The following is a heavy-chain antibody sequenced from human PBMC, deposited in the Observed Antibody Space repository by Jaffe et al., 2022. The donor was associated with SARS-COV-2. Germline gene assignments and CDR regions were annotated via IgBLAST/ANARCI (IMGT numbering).Heavy chain of an antibody. CDR2: ISGSGGST. D-gene: IGHD2-21*02. CDR3: AKDALAYCGGDCHLTTG. CDR1: GFTFSSYA. V-gene: IGHV3-23*01. Sequence: EVQLLESGGGLVQPGGSLRLSCAASGFTFSSYAMSWVRQAPGKGLEWVSAISGSGGSTYYADSVKGRFTISRDNSKNTLYLQMNSLRAEDTAVYYCAKDALAYCGGDCHLTTGGGQGTLVTVSS. J-gene: IGHJ4*02.